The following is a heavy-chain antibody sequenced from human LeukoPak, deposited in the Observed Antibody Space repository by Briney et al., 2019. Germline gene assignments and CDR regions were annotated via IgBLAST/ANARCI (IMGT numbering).Heavy chain of an antibody. CDR3: AKGGVTIFGVDHYYYMDV. V-gene: IGHV3-23*01. Sequence: QAGGSLRLPCAASGFTFSSYAVSWVRQAPGKGLEWVSGISGSGGRTYYADSVKGRFTISRDNSKNTVYLQMNSLRAEDTAVYYCAKGGVTIFGVDHYYYMDVWGKGTTVTVSS. CDR1: GFTFSSYA. J-gene: IGHJ6*03. CDR2: ISGSGGRT. D-gene: IGHD3-3*01.